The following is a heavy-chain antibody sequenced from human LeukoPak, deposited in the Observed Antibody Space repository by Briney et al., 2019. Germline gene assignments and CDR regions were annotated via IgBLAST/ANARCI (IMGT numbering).Heavy chain of an antibody. Sequence: GESLKISCKGSGYSFTSYWIGWVRQMPGKGLEWMGNIYPGGSDTRYCPSFQGQVTISDDKSINNAYLQWSSLKASDTAMYYCARHGKDYYDSSGYYYNWGQGTLVTVSS. CDR1: GYSFTSYW. V-gene: IGHV5-51*01. D-gene: IGHD3-22*01. J-gene: IGHJ4*02. CDR2: IYPGGSDT. CDR3: ARHGKDYYDSSGYYYN.